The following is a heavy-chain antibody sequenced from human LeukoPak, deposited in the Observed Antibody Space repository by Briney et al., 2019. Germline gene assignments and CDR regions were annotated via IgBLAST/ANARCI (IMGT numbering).Heavy chain of an antibody. CDR1: GFTFSDYY. CDR2: ISSSGSTI. J-gene: IGHJ1*01. CDR3: ASSTYYDFWSGFEYFQH. Sequence: GGSLRLSCAASGFTFSDYYMSWIRQAPGKGLEWVSYISSSGSTIYYADSVKGRFTISRDNAKNSLYLQMNSLRAEDTAVHYCASSTYYDFWSGFEYFQHWGQGTLVTVSS. V-gene: IGHV3-11*01. D-gene: IGHD3-3*01.